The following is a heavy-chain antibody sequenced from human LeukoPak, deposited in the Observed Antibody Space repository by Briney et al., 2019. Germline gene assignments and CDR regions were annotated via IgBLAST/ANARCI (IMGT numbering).Heavy chain of an antibody. CDR2: ISGSGGST. CDR3: AKEMGSWYFEGITTFDY. Sequence: GGSLRLSCAASGFTFSSYGMSWVCQAPGKGLEWVSAISGSGGSTYYADSVKGRFTISRDNSKNTLYLQMNSLRAEDTAVYYCAKEMGSWYFEGITTFDYWGQGTLVTVSS. D-gene: IGHD6-13*01. J-gene: IGHJ4*02. CDR1: GFTFSSYG. V-gene: IGHV3-23*01.